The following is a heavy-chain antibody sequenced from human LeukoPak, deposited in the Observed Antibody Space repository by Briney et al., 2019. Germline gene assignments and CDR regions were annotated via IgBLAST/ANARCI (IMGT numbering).Heavy chain of an antibody. Sequence: GASVKVSCKTSGYTFTSYSINWVRQAPGQGLEWMGWISAYNGNTNYAQKLQGRVTMTTDTSTSTAYMELRSLRSDDTAVYYCARVGLMSIYSSGENDAFDIWGQGTMVTVSS. V-gene: IGHV1-18*01. CDR2: ISAYNGNT. J-gene: IGHJ3*02. CDR3: ARVGLMSIYSSGENDAFDI. CDR1: GYTFTSYS. D-gene: IGHD6-19*01.